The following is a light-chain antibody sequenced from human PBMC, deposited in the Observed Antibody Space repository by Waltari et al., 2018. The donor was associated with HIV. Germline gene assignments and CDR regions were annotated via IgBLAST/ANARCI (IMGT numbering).Light chain of an antibody. CDR2: DVN. CDR3: GSYSSTTGHVV. J-gene: IGLJ2*01. Sequence: QSGLAQPASVSGSLGETIAIVCTGSTADIAGDHHVSWYQQYTGKPPRLLIYDVNHRPSGISDRFSGSRSGNTASLTISGLLTDDESDYFGGSYSSTTGHVVFGGGTRVTVL. V-gene: IGLV2-14*03. CDR1: TADIAGDHH.